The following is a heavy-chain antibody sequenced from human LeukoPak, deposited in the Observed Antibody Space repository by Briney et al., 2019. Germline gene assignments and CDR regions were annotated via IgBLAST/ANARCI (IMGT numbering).Heavy chain of an antibody. J-gene: IGHJ6*03. CDR2: INHSGST. D-gene: IGHD6-13*01. CDR3: ARVVEGLIAAAGNPHYYYYYMDV. Sequence: PSETLSLTCTVSSGSISSSSYYWSWIRQPPGTGLEWIGEINHSGSTNYNPSLKSRVTISVDTSKNQFSLKLSSVTAADTAVYYCARVVEGLIAAAGNPHYYYYYMDVWGKGTTVTVSS. V-gene: IGHV4-39*07. CDR1: SGSISSSSYY.